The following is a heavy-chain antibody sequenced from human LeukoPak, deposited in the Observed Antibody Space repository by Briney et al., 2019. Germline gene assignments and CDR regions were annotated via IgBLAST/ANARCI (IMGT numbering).Heavy chain of an antibody. V-gene: IGHV3-7*03. Sequence: GGSLRLSCVASGFTFSTYWMSWVRQAPGKGLEWVANINKDGSEEHYLDSVKGRFTISRDNAENSLFLQMNSLRAEDTAVYHCAREAVHCGGSGCLKAYWGQGTLVTVSS. J-gene: IGHJ4*02. CDR2: INKDGSEE. CDR3: AREAVHCGGSGCLKAY. CDR1: GFTFSTYW. D-gene: IGHD2-15*01.